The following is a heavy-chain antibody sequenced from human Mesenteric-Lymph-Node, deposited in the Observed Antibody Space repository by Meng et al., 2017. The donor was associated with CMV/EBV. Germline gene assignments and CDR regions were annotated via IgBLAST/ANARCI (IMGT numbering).Heavy chain of an antibody. D-gene: IGHD1-1*01. CDR1: GFTFSGYA. V-gene: IGHV3-23*03. J-gene: IGHJ4*02. CDR2: VYSGGITT. Sequence: GESLKISCAASGFTFSGYALSWVRQAPGKGLECVSIVYSGGITTYYAESVKGRFTISRDDSKNTLYLQMNSLRAEDTAVYYCARDNWPLDYWGQGTLVTVSS. CDR3: ARDNWPLDY.